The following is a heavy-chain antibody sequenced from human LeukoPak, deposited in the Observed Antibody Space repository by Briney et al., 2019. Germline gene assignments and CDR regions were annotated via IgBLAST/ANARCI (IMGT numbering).Heavy chain of an antibody. CDR1: GFSISNDW. D-gene: IGHD3-10*01. CDR2: VKSRSAGETT. CDR3: TLIQGWGSGSYYRDF. J-gene: IGHJ4*02. Sequence: GGSLRLSCAASGFSISNDWMSWVRQAPGKGLEWVARVKSRSAGETTDYAAPVKGRFTISRDDSKDTLYLQMNSLKTEDTAVYYCTLIQGWGSGSYYRDFWGQGTLVTVSS. V-gene: IGHV3-15*01.